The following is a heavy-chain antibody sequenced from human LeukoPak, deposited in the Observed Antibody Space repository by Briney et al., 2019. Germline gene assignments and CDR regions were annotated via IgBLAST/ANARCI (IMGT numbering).Heavy chain of an antibody. CDR2: IKQDGSEK. CDR3: ARDLYYDRSGPHGY. CDR1: GFTFSSYW. D-gene: IGHD3-22*01. Sequence: PGGSLRLSCAASGFTFSSYWMSWVRQAPGKGLEWVANIKQDGSEKYYVDSVKGRFTISRDNAKNSLYLQVNSLRAEDTSVYYCARDLYYDRSGPHGYWGQGTLVTVSS. J-gene: IGHJ4*02. V-gene: IGHV3-7*03.